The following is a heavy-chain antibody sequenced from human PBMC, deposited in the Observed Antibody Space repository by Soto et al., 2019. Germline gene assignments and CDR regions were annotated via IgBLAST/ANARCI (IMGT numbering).Heavy chain of an antibody. J-gene: IGHJ4*02. CDR3: ARHKIAAAGDFDY. CDR1: GGSISSYY. V-gene: IGHV4-59*08. D-gene: IGHD6-13*01. Sequence: QVQLQESGPGLVKPSETLSLTCTVSGGSISSYYWSWIRQPPGKGLEWIGYIYYSGSTNYNPSLKSRVTISVDTSKNQFSLKLSSVTAADTAVYYCARHKIAAAGDFDYWGQGTLVTVSS. CDR2: IYYSGST.